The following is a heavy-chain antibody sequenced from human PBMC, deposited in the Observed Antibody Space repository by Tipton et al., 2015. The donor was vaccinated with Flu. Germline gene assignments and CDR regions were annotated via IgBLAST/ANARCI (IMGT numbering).Heavy chain of an antibody. D-gene: IGHD3-10*01. J-gene: IGHJ4*02. CDR3: ARAMVRAYYFDY. CDR2: INHSGST. V-gene: IGHV4-34*01. CDR1: GGSFSGYY. Sequence: LRLSCAVYGGSFSGYYWNWIRQPPGKGLEWIGEINHSGSTNYNPSLKSRVTISVDTSKNQFSLKLSSVTAADTAVYYCARAMVRAYYFDYWGQGTLVTVSS.